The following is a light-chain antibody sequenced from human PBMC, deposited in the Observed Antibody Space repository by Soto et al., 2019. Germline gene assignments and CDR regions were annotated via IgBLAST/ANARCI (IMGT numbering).Light chain of an antibody. CDR2: EVS. Sequence: QSVLTQPASMSGSPGQSITISCTGTNSDVGGYNSVSWYQQHPGKAPKVMIYEVSNRPSGVSNRFSGSKSGNTASLTISGLQAEDEADYYCSSYTSSGTLVFGTGTKVTVL. CDR1: NSDVGGYNS. V-gene: IGLV2-14*01. J-gene: IGLJ1*01. CDR3: SSYTSSGTLV.